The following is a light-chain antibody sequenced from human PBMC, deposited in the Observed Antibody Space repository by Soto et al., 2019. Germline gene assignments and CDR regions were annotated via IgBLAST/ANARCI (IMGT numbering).Light chain of an antibody. V-gene: IGKV1-39*01. CDR1: QHINSY. CDR2: GAS. Sequence: DIQMTQSPSSLSASVGDRVAITCRASQHINSYLNWYQQKPGKAPKLLIYGASALQSGVPSRFSGSGSGPDFTLTISSLQPEDFATYYCQQTYDTPLTFGGGTTVEIK. CDR3: QQTYDTPLT. J-gene: IGKJ4*01.